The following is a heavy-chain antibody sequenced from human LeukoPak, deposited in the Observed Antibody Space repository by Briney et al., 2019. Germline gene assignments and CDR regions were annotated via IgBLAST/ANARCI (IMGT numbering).Heavy chain of an antibody. CDR1: GFTFSSYA. J-gene: IGHJ4*02. D-gene: IGHD3-22*01. Sequence: PGGSLRLSCAASGFTFSSYAMSWVRQAPGKGLEWVSAISGSGGSTYYADSVKGRFTISRDNSKNTLYLQMNSLRAEDTAVYYCAKDHYDSSGYYIFGYWGQGTLVTVSS. CDR2: ISGSGGST. CDR3: AKDHYDSSGYYIFGY. V-gene: IGHV3-23*01.